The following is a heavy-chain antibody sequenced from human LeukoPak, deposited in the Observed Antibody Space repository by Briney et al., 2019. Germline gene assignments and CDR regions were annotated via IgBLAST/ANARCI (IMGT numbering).Heavy chain of an antibody. D-gene: IGHD2-15*01. V-gene: IGHV3-30*18. J-gene: IGHJ4*02. CDR3: AKDVAGVLQPFDY. CDR1: GFTFSSYA. Sequence: GGSLRLSCAASGFTFSSYAMSWIRQAPGKGLEWVAVISYDGSNKYYADSVKGRFTISRDNSKNTLYLQMNSLRAEDTAVYYCAKDVAGVLQPFDYWGQGTLVTVSS. CDR2: ISYDGSNK.